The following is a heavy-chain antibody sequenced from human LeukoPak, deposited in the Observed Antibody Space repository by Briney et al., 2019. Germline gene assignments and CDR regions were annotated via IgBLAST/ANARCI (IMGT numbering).Heavy chain of an antibody. CDR1: GGSISSYY. Sequence: SETLSLTCTVSGGSISSYYWSWIRQPPGKGLEWIGYIYYSGSTNYNPSLKSRVTISVDTSKNQFSLKLSSVTAADTAVYYCARIVVPAAIVNPGNWFDPWGQGTLVTVSS. CDR3: ARIVVPAAIVNPGNWFDP. D-gene: IGHD2-2*02. V-gene: IGHV4-59*01. J-gene: IGHJ5*02. CDR2: IYYSGST.